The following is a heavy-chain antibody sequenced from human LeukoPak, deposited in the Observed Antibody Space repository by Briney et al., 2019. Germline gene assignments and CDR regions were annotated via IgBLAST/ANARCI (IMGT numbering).Heavy chain of an antibody. CDR3: ARLAVAGTRSAFDI. Sequence: GGSLRLSCAASGFTFSDYYMSWIRQAPGKGLEWVSYISSSGSTIYYADSVKGRFTISRGNAKNSLYLQMNSLRAEDTAVYYCARLAVAGTRSAFDIWGQGTMVTVSS. J-gene: IGHJ3*02. V-gene: IGHV3-11*04. CDR2: ISSSGSTI. CDR1: GFTFSDYY. D-gene: IGHD6-19*01.